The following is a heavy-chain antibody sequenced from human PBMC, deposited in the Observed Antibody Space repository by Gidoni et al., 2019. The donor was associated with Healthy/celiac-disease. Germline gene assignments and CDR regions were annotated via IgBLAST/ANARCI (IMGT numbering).Heavy chain of an antibody. J-gene: IGHJ4*02. CDR2: INAGNGNT. Sequence: QVQLVQSGAEVKKPGASVKVSCKTSGSTFTSYAMHWVRQAPGQRLEWMGWINAGNGNTKYSQKFQGRVTITRDTSASTAYMELSSLRSEDTAVYYCARDPRGLVPRPIDYWGQGTLVTVSS. CDR3: ARDPRGLVPRPIDY. V-gene: IGHV1-3*01. D-gene: IGHD6-19*01. CDR1: GSTFTSYA.